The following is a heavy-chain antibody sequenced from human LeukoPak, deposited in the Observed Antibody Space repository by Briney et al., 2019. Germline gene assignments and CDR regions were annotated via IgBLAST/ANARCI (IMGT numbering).Heavy chain of an antibody. V-gene: IGHV1-2*02. CDR2: INPNSGST. Sequence: ASVKVSCKASGYTFTDYYSHWVRQAPGLGPEWMGWINPNSGSTNYPARFQGRVTLTRDTSIATAHMEVTRLRSDDTAVYYCARGTSAAGTMGYWGQGTLVIVSS. CDR3: ARGTSAAGTMGY. J-gene: IGHJ4*02. CDR1: GYTFTDYY. D-gene: IGHD6-25*01.